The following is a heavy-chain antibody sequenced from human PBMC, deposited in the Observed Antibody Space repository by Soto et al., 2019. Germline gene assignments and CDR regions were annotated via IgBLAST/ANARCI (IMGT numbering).Heavy chain of an antibody. CDR3: VKTWSYYFDC. Sequence: TSETLSLTCTVSGGSISSYYWSWIRQPPGKGLEWIGYIYYSGSTNYNPSLKSRVTISVDTSKNTLYLQMSSLRTEDTAVYYCVKTWSYYFDCWGQGALVTVSS. CDR1: GGSISSYY. V-gene: IGHV4-59*03. CDR2: IYYSGST. J-gene: IGHJ4*02.